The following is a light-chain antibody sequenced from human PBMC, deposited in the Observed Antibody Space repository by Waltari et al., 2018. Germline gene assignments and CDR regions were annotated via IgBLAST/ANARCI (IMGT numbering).Light chain of an antibody. V-gene: IGLV2-8*01. CDR3: SSYAGSNNFV. J-gene: IGLJ1*01. CDR2: EVS. Sequence: QSALPQPPSASGSPGQSVLIPCTGPSSDVGGYNYVSWYQQHPGKAPKLMIYEVSKRPSGVPDRFSGSKSGNTASLTVSGLQAEDEADYYCSSYAGSNNFVFGTGTRVTVL. CDR1: SSDVGGYNY.